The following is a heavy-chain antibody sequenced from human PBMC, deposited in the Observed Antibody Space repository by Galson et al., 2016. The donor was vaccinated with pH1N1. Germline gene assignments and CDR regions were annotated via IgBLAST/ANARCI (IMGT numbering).Heavy chain of an antibody. CDR1: GGTFSSYG. Sequence: SVKVSCKASGGTFSSYGINWVRQAPGQGREWMGGIIPLFGPAKYAQNFQRRVTITADESTTTAYMELSSLGSEDTAVYYCAREDYYDTDLSDWYFDLWGRGTLLTVSS. J-gene: IGHJ2*01. V-gene: IGHV1-69*13. CDR2: IIPLFGPA. D-gene: IGHD3-22*01. CDR3: AREDYYDTDLSDWYFDL.